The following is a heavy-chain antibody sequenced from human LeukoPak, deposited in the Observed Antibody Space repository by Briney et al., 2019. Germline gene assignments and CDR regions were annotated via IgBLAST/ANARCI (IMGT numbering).Heavy chain of an antibody. J-gene: IGHJ5*02. CDR3: AKDISQQLLTGWFDP. Sequence: GGSLRLSCAASGFTFDDYAMHWVRQAPGKGLEWVSGISWNSGSIGYADSVKGRFTISRDNAKSSLYLQMNSLRAEDTALYYCAKDISQQLLTGWFDPWGQGTLVTVSS. V-gene: IGHV3-9*01. D-gene: IGHD6-13*01. CDR2: ISWNSGSI. CDR1: GFTFDDYA.